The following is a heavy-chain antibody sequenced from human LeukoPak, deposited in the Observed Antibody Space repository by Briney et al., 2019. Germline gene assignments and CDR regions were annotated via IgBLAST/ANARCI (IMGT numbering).Heavy chain of an antibody. J-gene: IGHJ4*02. V-gene: IGHV3-11*03. CDR1: GFTFSDYY. D-gene: IGHD3-10*01. CDR2: ISSSSSYT. CDR3: ASVHYGSGSYYYFDY. Sequence: GGSLRLSCAASGFTFSDYYMSWIRQAPGKGLEWVSYISSSSSYTNYADSVKGRFTISRDNAKNSPYLQMNSLRAEDTAVYYCASVHYGSGSYYYFDYWGQGTLVTVSS.